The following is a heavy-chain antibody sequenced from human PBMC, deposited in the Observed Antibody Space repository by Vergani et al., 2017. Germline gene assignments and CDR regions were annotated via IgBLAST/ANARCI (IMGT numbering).Heavy chain of an antibody. D-gene: IGHD1-14*01. V-gene: IGHV3-74*02. CDR1: GFTFSNAW. CDR2: INSDGSST. Sequence: EVQLVESGGGLVKPGGSLRLSCAASGFTFSNAWMSWVRQAPGKGLVWVSRINSDGSSTSYADSVKGRFTISRDNAKNTLYLQMNSLRAEDTAVYYCARANREKGFDPWGQGTLVTVSS. J-gene: IGHJ5*02. CDR3: ARANREKGFDP.